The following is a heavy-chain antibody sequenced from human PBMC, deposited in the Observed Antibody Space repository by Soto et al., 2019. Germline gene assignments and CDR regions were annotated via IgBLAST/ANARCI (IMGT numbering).Heavy chain of an antibody. Sequence: PSETLSLTCTVSGVSIHNSHSFWACIRQPPGKGLQFIASVYHNGGAHYNSSLKSRVTISVDTANNQVSLRMRSLTAADTAFYYCGRVVEGATRHTDPDSWGQGILVTVSS. J-gene: IGHJ5*01. CDR3: GRVVEGATRHTDPDS. CDR1: GVSIHNSHSF. D-gene: IGHD2-21*01. V-gene: IGHV4-39*01. CDR2: VYHNGGA.